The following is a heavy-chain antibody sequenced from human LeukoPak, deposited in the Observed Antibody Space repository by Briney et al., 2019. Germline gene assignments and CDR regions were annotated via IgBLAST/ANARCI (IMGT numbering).Heavy chain of an antibody. Sequence: SETLSLTCTVSGDFISAYYWSWLRQPPGKGLEWIGYISYSGSTNYSPSLNSRVTISIDTSKHQFSLRLSSVTAADTAVYYCARGVNWIDPWGQGTLVTVSS. CDR3: ARGVNWIDP. J-gene: IGHJ5*02. CDR2: ISYSGST. V-gene: IGHV4-59*01. CDR1: GDFISAYY. D-gene: IGHD6-6*01.